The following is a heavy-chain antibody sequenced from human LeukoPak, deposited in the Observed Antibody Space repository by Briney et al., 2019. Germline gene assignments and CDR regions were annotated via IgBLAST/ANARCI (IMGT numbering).Heavy chain of an antibody. CDR3: ARDCSSARDY. J-gene: IGHJ4*02. V-gene: IGHV3-21*01. CDR1: GFTVSSNY. D-gene: IGHD6-6*01. Sequence: GGSLRLSCAASGFTVSSNYMSWVRQAPGKGLEWVSSISSSSSYIYYADSVKGRFTISRDNAKNSLYLQMNSLRAEDTAVYYCARDCSSARDYWGQGTLVTVSS. CDR2: ISSSSSYI.